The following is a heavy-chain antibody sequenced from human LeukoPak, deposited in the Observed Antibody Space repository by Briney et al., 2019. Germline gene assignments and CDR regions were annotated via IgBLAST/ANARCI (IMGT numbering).Heavy chain of an antibody. CDR1: GGSISSYY. D-gene: IGHD3-3*01. CDR3: ARGQSNFWSGYPPHFDY. CDR2: INHSGST. V-gene: IGHV4-34*01. J-gene: IGHJ4*02. Sequence: PSETLSLTCTVSGGSISSYYWSWIRQPPGKGLEWIGEINHSGSTNYNPSLKSRVTISVDTSKNQFSLKLSSVTAADTAVYYCARGQSNFWSGYPPHFDYWGQGTLVTVSS.